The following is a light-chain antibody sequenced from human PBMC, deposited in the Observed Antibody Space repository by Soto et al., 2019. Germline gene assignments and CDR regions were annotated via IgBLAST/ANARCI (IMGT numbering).Light chain of an antibody. CDR3: QQYGSSPRIT. Sequence: EIVLTQSPGTLSLSPGERATLSCRASQSVSSNYLAWYQQKPGQAPRLVMYGASSMATGIPDRFSGSGSGTDFTLTISRLEPEDFAVYYCQQYGSSPRITFGQGTRLEIK. J-gene: IGKJ5*01. V-gene: IGKV3-20*01. CDR1: QSVSSNY. CDR2: GAS.